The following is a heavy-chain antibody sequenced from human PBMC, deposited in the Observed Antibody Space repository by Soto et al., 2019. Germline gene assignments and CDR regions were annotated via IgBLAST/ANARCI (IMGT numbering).Heavy chain of an antibody. CDR3: AKDLLLTTITTVGD. CDR2: ISYDGNNK. Sequence: QVQLVESGGGVVQPGRSLRLSCAASGFICSTYGMHWVRQAPGKGLEWLSVISYDGNNKYYADSVKGPFTISRDNSKTTLLLQMDSLRTEDTAVYYCAKDLLLTTITTVGDWGQGTLVTVSS. CDR1: GFICSTYG. D-gene: IGHD4-17*01. J-gene: IGHJ4*02. V-gene: IGHV3-30*18.